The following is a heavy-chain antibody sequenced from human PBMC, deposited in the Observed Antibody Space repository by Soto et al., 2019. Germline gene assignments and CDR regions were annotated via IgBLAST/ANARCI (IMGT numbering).Heavy chain of an antibody. Sequence: PGGSLRLSCAASGFTFSSYAMSWVRQAPGKGLEWVSAISGSGGSTCYADSVKGRFTISRDNSKNTLYLQMNSLRAEDTAAYYCAKFILTGYYPFRYWGQGTLVTVSS. CDR3: AKFILTGYYPFRY. J-gene: IGHJ4*02. V-gene: IGHV3-23*01. CDR2: ISGSGGST. D-gene: IGHD3-9*01. CDR1: GFTFSSYA.